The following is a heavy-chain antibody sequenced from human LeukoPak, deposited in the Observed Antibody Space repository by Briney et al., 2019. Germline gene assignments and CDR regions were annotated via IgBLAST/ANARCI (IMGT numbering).Heavy chain of an antibody. CDR3: ARHAIVGATGFDY. CDR1: GGSISSDY. J-gene: IGHJ4*02. V-gene: IGHV4-59*01. D-gene: IGHD1-26*01. Sequence: NSSETLSLTCTVSGGSISSDYWSWLRQPPGKGPEWIGYIYYSGNTNYNPSLKSRVTISVDTSKNQFSLKLSSVTAADTAVYYCARHAIVGATGFDYWGQGTLVTVSS. CDR2: IYYSGNT.